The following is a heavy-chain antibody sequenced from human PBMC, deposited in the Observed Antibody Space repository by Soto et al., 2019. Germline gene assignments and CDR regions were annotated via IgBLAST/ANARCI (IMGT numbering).Heavy chain of an antibody. CDR1: GGSISSYY. Sequence: PSETLSLTCTVSGGSISSYYWSWIRQPPGKGLEWIGYIYYSGSTNYNPSLKSRVTISVDTSKNQFSLKLSSVTAADTAVYYCARGGAVAGTVLDYWGQGTLVTVSS. CDR2: IYYSGST. J-gene: IGHJ4*02. D-gene: IGHD6-19*01. CDR3: ARGGAVAGTVLDY. V-gene: IGHV4-59*01.